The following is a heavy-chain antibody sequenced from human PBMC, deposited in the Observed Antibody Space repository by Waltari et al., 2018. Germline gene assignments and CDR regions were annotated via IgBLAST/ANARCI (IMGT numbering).Heavy chain of an antibody. CDR3: VKDRYCVGGVCPWDY. CDR2: MSGSGGGS. D-gene: IGHD2-8*02. J-gene: IGHJ4*02. V-gene: IGHV3-23*01. Sequence: EVQLLESGGDLVQPGGSLRLSCTASGLTFIDFSTYGMSWVRQAPGTGLEWVSDMSGSGGGSDYADSVKGRFTISRDNSKNMLYLQMNSLRVEDTAVYYCVKDRYCVGGVCPWDYWGQGTLVTVSS. CDR1: GLTFIDFSTYG.